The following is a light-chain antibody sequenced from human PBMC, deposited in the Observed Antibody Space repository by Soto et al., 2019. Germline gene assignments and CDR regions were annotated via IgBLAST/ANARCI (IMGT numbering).Light chain of an antibody. CDR3: QQYNNWPPIT. Sequence: EIVMTQSPATLSVSPGERATLSCRASQSVSSNLAWYQQKPGQAPRLLIYGASTMATGIPARFSGSGSGTDFTLTISSPQSEDFAVYYCQQYNNWPPITFGQGTRLEIK. CDR1: QSVSSN. V-gene: IGKV3-15*01. CDR2: GAS. J-gene: IGKJ5*01.